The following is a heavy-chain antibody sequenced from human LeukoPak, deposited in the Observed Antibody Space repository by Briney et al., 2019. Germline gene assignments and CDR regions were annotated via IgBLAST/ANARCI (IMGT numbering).Heavy chain of an antibody. CDR3: ARDSPRLSY. J-gene: IGHJ4*02. CDR2: ISGSGGST. CDR1: GFTFSSYA. Sequence: GGSLRLSCAASGFTFSSYAMSWVRQAPGKGLEWVSAISGSGGSTYYADSVKGRFTISRDNAKNSLYLQMNNLRVEDTAVHYCARDSPRLSYWGQGTLVTVSS. V-gene: IGHV3-23*01.